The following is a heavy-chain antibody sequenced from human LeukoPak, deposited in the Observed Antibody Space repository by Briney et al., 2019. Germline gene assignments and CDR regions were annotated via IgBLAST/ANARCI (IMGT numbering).Heavy chain of an antibody. CDR2: IYSGGST. V-gene: IGHV3-53*01. Sequence: GGSLRLSCAASGFTVSSNYMSWVRQAPGKGLEWVSVIYSGGSTYYADSVKGRFTISRDNSKNTLYLQMNSLRAEDTAVYYCARVETLLGDYGTDVWGQGTTVTVSS. CDR3: ARVETLLGDYGTDV. J-gene: IGHJ6*02. CDR1: GFTVSSNY. D-gene: IGHD3-16*01.